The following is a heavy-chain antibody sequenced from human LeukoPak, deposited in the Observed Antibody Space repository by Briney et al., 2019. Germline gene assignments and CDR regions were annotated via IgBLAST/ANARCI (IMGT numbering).Heavy chain of an antibody. J-gene: IGHJ4*02. D-gene: IGHD2-2*01. CDR3: ASGGDIVVVPAAKI. CDR1: GFTFSSYW. CDR2: IKQDGSEK. Sequence: PGGSLRLSCAASGFTFSSYWMSWVRQAPGKGLEWVANIKQDGSEKYYVDSVKGRFTISRDNAKNSLYLQMNSLRAEDTAVCYCASGGDIVVVPAAKIWGQGTLVTVSS. V-gene: IGHV3-7*01.